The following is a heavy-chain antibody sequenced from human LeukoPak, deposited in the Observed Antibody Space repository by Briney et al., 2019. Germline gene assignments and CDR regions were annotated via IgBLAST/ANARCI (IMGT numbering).Heavy chain of an antibody. V-gene: IGHV3-23*01. Sequence: QPGGSLTLSCAAYGFTLTTFAMGCVRQAPGRGLEWVTVMNVSGKNTSHPAPVKAPFTISRDNSKTTLYLQMNSLKAEDTAVFYCAKDLVGTGAFDIWGQGTMVTVSP. J-gene: IGHJ3*02. CDR3: AKDLVGTGAFDI. CDR1: GFTLTTFA. D-gene: IGHD2-21*02. CDR2: MNVSGKNT.